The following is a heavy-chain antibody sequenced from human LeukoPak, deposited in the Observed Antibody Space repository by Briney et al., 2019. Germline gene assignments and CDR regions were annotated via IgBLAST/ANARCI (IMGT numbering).Heavy chain of an antibody. Sequence: GGSLRLSCAASGFTFSSYAMSWVRQAPGKGLEWVSGISWNSGSIGYADSVKGRFTISRDNAKNSLYLQMNSLRAEDMALYYCAKDAGLEDWYFDLWGRGTLVTVSS. CDR3: AKDAGLEDWYFDL. CDR1: GFTFSSYA. V-gene: IGHV3-9*03. D-gene: IGHD1-1*01. CDR2: ISWNSGSI. J-gene: IGHJ2*01.